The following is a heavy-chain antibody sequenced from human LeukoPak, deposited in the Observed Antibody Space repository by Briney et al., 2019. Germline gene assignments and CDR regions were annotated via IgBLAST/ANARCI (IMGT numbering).Heavy chain of an antibody. Sequence: GGSLRLSCAASGFSFSSYAMHWVRQAPGKGLEWVAVISYDGSNKYYADSVKGRFAISRDNSKNTLYLQMNSLRAEDTAVYYCARPSIVVVPAAPEYFQHWGRAPWSPSPQ. V-gene: IGHV3-30*09. CDR3: ARPSIVVVPAAPEYFQH. D-gene: IGHD2-2*01. CDR1: GFSFSSYA. CDR2: ISYDGSNK. J-gene: IGHJ1*01.